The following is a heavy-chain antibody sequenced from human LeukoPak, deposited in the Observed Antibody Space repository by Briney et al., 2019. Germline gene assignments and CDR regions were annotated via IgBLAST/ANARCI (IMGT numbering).Heavy chain of an antibody. D-gene: IGHD3-22*01. J-gene: IGHJ4*02. CDR1: GFTFTNAW. V-gene: IGHV3-15*01. CDR3: AKDRVDVSDYYDRSGYFLGYFDY. CDR2: IKSKTDGGTT. Sequence: GGSLRLSCAASGFTFTNAWMSWVRQAPGKGLEWVGRIKSKTDGGTTDYAAPVKGRFMISRDDSRNTLYLQMNSLRAEDTAVYYCAKDRVDVSDYYDRSGYFLGYFDYWGQGTLVTVSS.